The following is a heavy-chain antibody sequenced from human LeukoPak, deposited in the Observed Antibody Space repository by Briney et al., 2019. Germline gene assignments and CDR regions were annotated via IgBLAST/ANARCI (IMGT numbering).Heavy chain of an antibody. CDR2: MNPNSGNT. V-gene: IGHV1-8*02. J-gene: IGHJ6*03. CDR1: GYTFTSYA. Sequence: AASVKVSCKASGYTFTSYAMNWVRQAAGQGLEWMGWMNPNSGNTGYAQKFQGRVTMTRNTSISTAYMELSSLRSEDTAVYYCARAVYSSGWYGLWGFAYYYYYMDVWGKGTTVTISS. CDR3: ARAVYSSGWYGLWGFAYYYYYMDV. D-gene: IGHD6-19*01.